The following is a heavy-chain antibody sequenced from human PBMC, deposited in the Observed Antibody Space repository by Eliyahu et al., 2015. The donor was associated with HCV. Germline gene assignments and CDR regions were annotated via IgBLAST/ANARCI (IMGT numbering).Heavy chain of an antibody. D-gene: IGHD6-13*01. V-gene: IGHV3-7*03. J-gene: IGHJ4*02. CDR3: GTISAAALDY. CDR2: IKPDGSDQ. CDR1: GFPFRNHW. Sequence: EVYLVDSGGGLVQPGGSLRLSCAASGFPFRNHWLNWVRQAPGKGLEWVANIKPDGSDQNYVDSVKGRFTISRDNTKNSVSLQMNSLRAEDTAVYYCGTISAAALDYWGRGILVIVSS.